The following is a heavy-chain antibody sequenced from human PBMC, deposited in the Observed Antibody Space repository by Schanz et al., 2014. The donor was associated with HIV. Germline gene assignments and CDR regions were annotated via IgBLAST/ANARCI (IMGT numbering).Heavy chain of an antibody. Sequence: QVQLQESGPGLVKPPETLSLTYTVSGGSISSYYWSWIRQPPGKGLEWIGYIYNSGSTNYNPSLKSRVTISADTSKNQFSLKLNSVTAADTAVYYCARAKWPPRSRHFDFWGQGNLVTVSS. D-gene: IGHD6-13*01. CDR2: IYNSGST. V-gene: IGHV4-59*01. CDR1: GGSISSYY. CDR3: ARAKWPPRSRHFDF. J-gene: IGHJ4*02.